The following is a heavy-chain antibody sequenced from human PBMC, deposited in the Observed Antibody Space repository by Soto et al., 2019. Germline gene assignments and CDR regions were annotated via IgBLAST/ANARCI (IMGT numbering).Heavy chain of an antibody. V-gene: IGHV4-34*01. CDR3: ARLPIVVVPAAIMRWDFGYYYYYGMDV. D-gene: IGHD2-2*02. CDR1: CCAFIGYY. CDR2: INHSGST. J-gene: IGHJ6*01. Sequence: SATLSLTLAVYCCAFIGYYWSWIRQPPGKGRDWIAEINHSGSTNYNPSLKCRVTISVDTSKNQFSLKLRSVTAADTAVYYCARLPIVVVPAAIMRWDFGYYYYYGMDVWGQGNTVTGSS.